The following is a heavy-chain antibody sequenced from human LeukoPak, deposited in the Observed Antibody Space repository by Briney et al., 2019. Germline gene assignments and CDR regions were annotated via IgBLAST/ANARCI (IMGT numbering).Heavy chain of an antibody. D-gene: IGHD2-2*01. CDR3: AKVGQGVVVVPAAPVSY. J-gene: IGHJ4*02. V-gene: IGHV3-23*01. CDR2: ISGSGGST. Sequence: GGSLRLSCAASGFTFSSYAMSWARQAPGKGLEWVSAISGSGGSTYYADSVKGRFTISRDNSKNTLYLQMNSLRAEDTAVYYCAKVGQGVVVVPAAPVSYWGQGTLVTVSS. CDR1: GFTFSSYA.